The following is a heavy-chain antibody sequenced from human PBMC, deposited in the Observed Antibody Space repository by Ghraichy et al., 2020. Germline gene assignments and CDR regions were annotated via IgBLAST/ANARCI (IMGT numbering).Heavy chain of an antibody. D-gene: IGHD2-2*01. J-gene: IGHJ4*02. CDR3: ARLGYCSSITCKGLDY. CDR2: IRNKANSYTT. V-gene: IGHV3-72*01. Sequence: GGSLRLSCTASGLTFSDSYMDWVRQAPGKGLEWVGRIRNKANSYTTEYAASVKGRFTISRDDSKNSLYLQMNSLETEDTAVYYCARLGYCSSITCKGLDYCGRGTLVTVSS. CDR1: GLTFSDSY.